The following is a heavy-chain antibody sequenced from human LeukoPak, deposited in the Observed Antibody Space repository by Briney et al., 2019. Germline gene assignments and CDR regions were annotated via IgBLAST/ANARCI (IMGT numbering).Heavy chain of an antibody. V-gene: IGHV4-59*08. CDR2: IYYSGST. D-gene: IGHD3-3*01. Sequence: SQTLSLTCTVSGGSISSYYWSWIRQPPGKGLEWIGYIYYSGSTNYNPSLKSRVTISVDTSKNQFSLKLSSVTAADTAVYYCARHTPGGDPLRFLSPWGQGTLVTVSS. CDR3: ARHTPGGDPLRFLSP. J-gene: IGHJ4*02. CDR1: GGSISSYY.